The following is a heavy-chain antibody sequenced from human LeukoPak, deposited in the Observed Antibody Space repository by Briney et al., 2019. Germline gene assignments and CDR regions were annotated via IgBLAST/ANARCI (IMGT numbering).Heavy chain of an antibody. CDR1: GGSISSYY. CDR2: IHYSGST. Sequence: KPSETLSLTCTVSGGSISSYYWSWIRQPPGKGLEWIGYIHYSGSTNYNPSLKSRVTISVDTSKNQFSLKLSSVTAADTAVYYCARDAVVTDYYYYYYMDVWGEGTTVTVSS. CDR3: ARDAVVTDYYYYYYMDV. J-gene: IGHJ6*03. D-gene: IGHD3-22*01. V-gene: IGHV4-59*01.